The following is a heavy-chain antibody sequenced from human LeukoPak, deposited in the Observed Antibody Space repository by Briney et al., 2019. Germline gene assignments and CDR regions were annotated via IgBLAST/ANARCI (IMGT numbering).Heavy chain of an antibody. Sequence: GGSLRLSCAASGFTFSTAWTSWVRQAPGKGLEWVSVIYDSGTTYYADSVKGRFLIFRDTSKNTVDLQMNSLRVEDTAVYYCAGRRSSGWYAYWGQGTLVTVSS. J-gene: IGHJ4*02. CDR2: IYDSGTT. CDR1: GFTFSTAW. V-gene: IGHV3-53*01. CDR3: AGRRSSGWYAY. D-gene: IGHD6-19*01.